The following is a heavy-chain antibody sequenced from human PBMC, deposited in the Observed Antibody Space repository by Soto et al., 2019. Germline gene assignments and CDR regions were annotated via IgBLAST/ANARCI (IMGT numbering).Heavy chain of an antibody. J-gene: IGHJ5*02. D-gene: IGHD6-13*01. CDR3: ARVKVDAAASNWFDP. Sequence: SETLSLTCTVSGVSISSYYWSWIRQPPGKGLERIWYIYYSGSTNYNPSKKSRVTISVDTSKNQFSLKLSSVTAADTSVYYCARVKVDAAASNWFDPWGQGTLVTVSS. CDR1: GVSISSYY. V-gene: IGHV4-59*01. CDR2: IYYSGST.